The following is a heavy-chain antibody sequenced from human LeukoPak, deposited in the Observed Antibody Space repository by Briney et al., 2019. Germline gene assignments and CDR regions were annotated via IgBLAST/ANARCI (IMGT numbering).Heavy chain of an antibody. V-gene: IGHV1-24*01. Sequence: GASVKVSCKVCGYTLTELSTHWVRQAPGKGLEWMGGFDPEDGERIYAQKFQDRVTMTEDTSTNTAYMELRSLRSEDTAMYYCATALRFEALDLWGHGTLVTVSS. CDR1: GYTLTELS. J-gene: IGHJ3*01. CDR2: FDPEDGER. CDR3: ATALRFEALDL.